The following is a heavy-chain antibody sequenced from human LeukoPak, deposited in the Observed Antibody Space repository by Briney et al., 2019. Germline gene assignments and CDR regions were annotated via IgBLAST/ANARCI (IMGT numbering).Heavy chain of an antibody. J-gene: IGHJ4*02. V-gene: IGHV3-21*01. Sequence: GGSLRLSCAASGFTFSSYWMSWVRQAPGRGLEWVSSISGSSSYIYYADSVKGRFTISRDNAKNSLYLQMNSLRAEDTAVYYCARDREGYCSGGTCTNFDYWGQGTLVTVSS. CDR1: GFTFSSYW. D-gene: IGHD2-15*01. CDR3: ARDREGYCSGGTCTNFDY. CDR2: ISGSSSYI.